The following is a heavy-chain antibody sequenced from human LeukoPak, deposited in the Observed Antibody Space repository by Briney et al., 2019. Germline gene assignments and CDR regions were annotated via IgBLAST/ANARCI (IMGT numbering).Heavy chain of an antibody. J-gene: IGHJ2*01. CDR1: SGSISSGKYY. V-gene: IGHV4-39*01. D-gene: IGHD2-2*01. CDR3: VRSGGYCGSTTCHVEYFDL. CDR2: FFNGGST. Sequence: PSETLSLTCTVSSGSISSGKYYWGWIRQPPGKDLEWLGTFFNGGSTYYDPSLKSRVKILIDTSKDQFSLKLTSVTAADTAVYYCVRSGGYCGSTTCHVEYFDLWGRGTLVTVSS.